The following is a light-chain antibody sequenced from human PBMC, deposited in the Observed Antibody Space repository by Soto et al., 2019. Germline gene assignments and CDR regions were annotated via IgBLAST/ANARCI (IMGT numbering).Light chain of an antibody. CDR2: KAS. CDR3: QQYNSYPVT. J-gene: IGKJ2*01. Sequence: DIQMTQSPSTLSASVGERVTITCRASQSISSWLAWYQQKPGKAPKLLIYKASSLESGVPSRFSGSGSGTEFTLTISSLQPDDFGTYYCQQYNSYPVTFGQGTKLEIK. CDR1: QSISSW. V-gene: IGKV1-5*03.